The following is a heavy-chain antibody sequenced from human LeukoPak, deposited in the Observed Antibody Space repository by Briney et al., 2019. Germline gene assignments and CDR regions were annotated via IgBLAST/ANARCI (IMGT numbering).Heavy chain of an antibody. CDR2: INPKSGDT. CDR1: GDTFNDYY. D-gene: IGHD3-10*01. V-gene: IGHV1-2*02. CDR3: ARDSSVKIGNRALVQGVKGAFDM. Sequence: ASVKVSCKASGDTFNDYYFHWVRQAPGQGLEWMGWINPKSGDTKYVQKFQGRVTMTKDTSMNTVHMELTRLTSDDTAVYFCARDSSVKIGNRALVQGVKGAFDMWGQGTMVTVSS. J-gene: IGHJ3*02.